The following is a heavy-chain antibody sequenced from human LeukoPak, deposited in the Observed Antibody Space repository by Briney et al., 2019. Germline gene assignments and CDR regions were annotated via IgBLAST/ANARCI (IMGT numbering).Heavy chain of an antibody. D-gene: IGHD6-19*01. CDR3: AKGSSGWSTDAFDI. J-gene: IGHJ3*02. CDR1: GFTFDDYA. CDR2: INWNTNSI. V-gene: IGHV3-9*01. Sequence: GGSLRLSCAASGFTFDDYAMHWVRQAPGKGLEWVSGINWNTNSIKYTDSVKGRFTISRDNAKNSLYLQMNSLRAEDTAFYYCAKGSSGWSTDAFDIWGQGTMVTVSS.